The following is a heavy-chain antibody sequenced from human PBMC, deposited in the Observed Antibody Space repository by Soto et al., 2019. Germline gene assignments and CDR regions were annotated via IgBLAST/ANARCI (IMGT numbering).Heavy chain of an antibody. J-gene: IGHJ4*02. V-gene: IGHV3-53*04. CDR2: IYSGRST. D-gene: IGHD4-17*01. Sequence: EVHLVESGGGLVQPGGSLRLSCAASGFTVSSNYMSWVRQAPGKGLEWVSVIYSGRSTYYADSVKGRFTISRHNYKNTLYLLMNRLRAEDTAVYYCAREFRPPYGVRYFDYWGQGTLVTVSS. CDR1: GFTVSSNY. CDR3: AREFRPPYGVRYFDY.